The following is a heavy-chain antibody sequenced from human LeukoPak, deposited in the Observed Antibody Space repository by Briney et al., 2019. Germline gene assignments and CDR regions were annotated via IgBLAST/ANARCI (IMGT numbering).Heavy chain of an antibody. V-gene: IGHV3-7*01. J-gene: IGHJ1*01. CDR2: IQPDGSVG. D-gene: IGHD6-13*01. CDR3: AQNLVAAAGDH. Sequence: PGGSLRLSCAGSGFTFSSYWMAWVRQAPGKGLEGVANIQPDGSVGYYVDSVRGGFIISRDNGGNSLYLQMNSLRVEDTAVYSCAQNLVAAAGDHWGQGTLLIVSS. CDR1: GFTFSSYW.